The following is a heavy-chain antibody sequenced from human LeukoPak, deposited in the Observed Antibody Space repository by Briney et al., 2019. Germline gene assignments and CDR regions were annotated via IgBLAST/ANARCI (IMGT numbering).Heavy chain of an antibody. CDR1: GDSVSSNSAA. CDR2: TYYRSKRYN. CDR3: ARGKGGMIDN. V-gene: IGHV6-1*01. J-gene: IGHJ4*02. Sequence: SQTLSLTCAISGDSVSSNSAAWNWIRQSPSRGREWLGRTYYRSKRYNGYAASVKSRITITPDTSKNQSSLQLNSVTPEDTAVYYCARGKGGMIDNWGQGILVTVSS. D-gene: IGHD1-26*01.